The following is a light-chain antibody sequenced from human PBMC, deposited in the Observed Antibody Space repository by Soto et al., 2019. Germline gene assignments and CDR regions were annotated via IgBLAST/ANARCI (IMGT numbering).Light chain of an antibody. V-gene: IGLV1-40*01. J-gene: IGLJ2*01. CDR1: SSNIGAGYN. Sequence: QSVLTQPPSVSGAPGQRVTISCTGSSSNIGAGYNVHWYQQLPGTAPKFLIHANNNRPSGVPDRFSGSKSGTSASLAITGLQAEDEADYYCQSYDSSLSGSVVFGGGTKLTVL. CDR2: ANN. CDR3: QSYDSSLSGSVV.